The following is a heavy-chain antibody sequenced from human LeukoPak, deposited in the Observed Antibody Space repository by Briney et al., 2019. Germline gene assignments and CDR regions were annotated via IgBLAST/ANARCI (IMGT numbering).Heavy chain of an antibody. V-gene: IGHV3-30-3*01. CDR3: ARGTKYDAFDI. CDR1: GFTFSSYA. CDR2: ISYDGSNK. D-gene: IGHD2-2*01. J-gene: IGHJ3*02. Sequence: GGSLRLSCAASGFTFSSYAMHWVRQAPGKGLEWVAVISYDGSNKYYADSVKGRFTISRDNSKNTLYLQMNSLRAEDTAVYYCARGTKYDAFDIWGQGTMATVSS.